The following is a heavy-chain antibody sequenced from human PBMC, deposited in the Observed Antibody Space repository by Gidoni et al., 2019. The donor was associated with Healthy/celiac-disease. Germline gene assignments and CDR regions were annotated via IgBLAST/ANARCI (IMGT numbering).Heavy chain of an antibody. J-gene: IGHJ4*02. D-gene: IGHD3-10*01. Sequence: QVQLVQSGAEVKKPGSSVKVSCKASGGTFSSYAISWVRQAPGQGLEWMGRIILILGIANYAQKFQGRVTITADKSTSTAYMELSSLRSEDTAVYYCARAIGVYGSGRYYFDYWGQGTLVTVSS. CDR3: ARAIGVYGSGRYYFDY. CDR2: IILILGIA. CDR1: GGTFSSYA. V-gene: IGHV1-69*09.